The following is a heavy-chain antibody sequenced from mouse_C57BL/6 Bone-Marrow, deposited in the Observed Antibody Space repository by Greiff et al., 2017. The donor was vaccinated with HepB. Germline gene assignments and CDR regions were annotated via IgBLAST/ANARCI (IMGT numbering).Heavy chain of an antibody. CDR2: ISDGGSYT. CDR3: ARGGQRGYAMDY. D-gene: IGHD3-3*01. V-gene: IGHV5-4*01. J-gene: IGHJ4*01. CDR1: GFTFSSYA. Sequence: EVQLVESGGGLVKPGGSLKLSCAASGFTFSSYAMSWVRQTPEKRLEWVATISDGGSYTYYPDNVKGRFTISRDNAKNNLYLQMSHLKSEDTAMYYCARGGQRGYAMDYWGQGTSVTVSS.